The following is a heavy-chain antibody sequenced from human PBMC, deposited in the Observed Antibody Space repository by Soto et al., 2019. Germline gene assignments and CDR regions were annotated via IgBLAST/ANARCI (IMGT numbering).Heavy chain of an antibody. CDR1: GGSIISYC. Sequence: ASETLSLTCTVSGGSIISYCWSWIRQPPGKGLEWIGYIYYSGGTNYNPSLKSRVTISVDTSKNQFSLKLSSVTAADTAVYYCARQGDSSGYYSGFDAFDIWGQGTMLTVSS. CDR3: ARQGDSSGYYSGFDAFDI. J-gene: IGHJ3*02. D-gene: IGHD3-22*01. CDR2: IYYSGGT. V-gene: IGHV4-59*08.